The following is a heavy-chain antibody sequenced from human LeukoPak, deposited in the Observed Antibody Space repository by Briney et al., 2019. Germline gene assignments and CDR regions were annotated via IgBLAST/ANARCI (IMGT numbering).Heavy chain of an antibody. Sequence: ASVKVSCKASGYTFTSYDINWVRQATGQGLEWMGWMNTKIGNNGYAQKFQGRLTLTRGTSLTTAYMELSSLASEDTAVYYCATGGGLALAGKDYWGQGTLVTVSA. V-gene: IGHV1-8*02. D-gene: IGHD6-19*01. CDR1: GYTFTSYD. J-gene: IGHJ4*02. CDR2: MNTKIGNN. CDR3: ATGGGLALAGKDY.